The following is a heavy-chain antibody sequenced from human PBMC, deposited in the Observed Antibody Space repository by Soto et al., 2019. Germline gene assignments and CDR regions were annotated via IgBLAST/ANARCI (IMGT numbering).Heavy chain of an antibody. J-gene: IGHJ1*01. D-gene: IGHD1-26*01. CDR2: INWNGGST. Sequence: EVQLVESGGGVVRPGGSLRLSCAASGFTFDDYGMSWVRQAPGKGLEWVSGINWNGGSTGYADSVKGRFTISRVNAKNALYLQMNRLRAEDTALYYCARGRLRRTWEQFFQHWGQGTLVTVSS. V-gene: IGHV3-20*04. CDR3: ARGRLRRTWEQFFQH. CDR1: GFTFDDYG.